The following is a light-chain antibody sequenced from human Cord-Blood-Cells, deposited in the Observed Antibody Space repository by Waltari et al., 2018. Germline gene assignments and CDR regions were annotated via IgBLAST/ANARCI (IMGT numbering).Light chain of an antibody. CDR3: QQYNNWPPWT. V-gene: IGKV3-15*01. CDR1: QSVSSN. CDR2: GAS. Sequence: IVLTPSPATLSVSPGERATLSFTASQSVSSNLAWYQQKPGQATRILIYGASTRATGIPDRFSGSGSGTEFTLTISSLQSEDFAVYYCQQYNNWPPWTFGQGTKVEIK. J-gene: IGKJ1*01.